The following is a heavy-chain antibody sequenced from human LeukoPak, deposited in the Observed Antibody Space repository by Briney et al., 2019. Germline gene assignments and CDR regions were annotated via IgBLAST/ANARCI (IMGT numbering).Heavy chain of an antibody. D-gene: IGHD6-13*01. CDR2: ISGSGDST. J-gene: IGHJ4*02. Sequence: GGSLRLSCAASGFTFSTYAMSWVRQAPGKGLEWVSTISGSGDSTFYADSVKGRFTISRDNAKNTLYLQMNSLRAEDTAVYYCAREDLIAAPGNFDYWGQGTLVTVSS. CDR1: GFTFSTYA. V-gene: IGHV3-23*01. CDR3: AREDLIAAPGNFDY.